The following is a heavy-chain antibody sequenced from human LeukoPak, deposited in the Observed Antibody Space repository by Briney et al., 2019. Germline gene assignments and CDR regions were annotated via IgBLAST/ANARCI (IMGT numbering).Heavy chain of an antibody. CDR1: GDSINSLDL. CDR2: MYLSGTT. V-gene: IGHV4-4*02. D-gene: IGHD3-22*01. CDR3: AGLGGRYSSGLYYYYFDY. J-gene: IGHJ4*02. Sequence: SETLSLTCAVSGDSINSLDLWSWVRQPPGKGLEWIGEMYLSGTTHSNPSVKRRVTISIDKSKNQFFLNLSSVTAADTAVYYCAGLGGRYSSGLYYYYFDYWGQGTLVTVSP.